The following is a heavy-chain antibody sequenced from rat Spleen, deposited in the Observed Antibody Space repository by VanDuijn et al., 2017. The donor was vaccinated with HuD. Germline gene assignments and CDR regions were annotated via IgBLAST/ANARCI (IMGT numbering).Heavy chain of an antibody. D-gene: IGHD1-7*01. J-gene: IGHJ1*01. CDR3: AITTMGLGHWYFDF. CDR2: ISPSGSNT. V-gene: IGHV5S23*01. CDR1: GFTFSDYA. Sequence: EVQLVESGGGLVQPGRSLKFSCAASGFTFSDYAMAWVRQAPTKGLEWVASISPSGSNTYYRDSVQGRFTVSRDNAQSTLYLQMDSLRSEDTATYSCAITTMGLGHWYFDFWGPGTVVTVSS.